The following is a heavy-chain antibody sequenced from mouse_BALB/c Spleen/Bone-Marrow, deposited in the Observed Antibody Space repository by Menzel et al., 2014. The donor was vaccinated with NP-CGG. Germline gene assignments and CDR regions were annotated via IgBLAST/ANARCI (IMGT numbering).Heavy chain of an antibody. V-gene: IGHV4-1*02. Sequence: EVQLVESGGGLVQPGGSLKLSCADSGFDFXRYWMSWVRQAPGKGLEWIGEINPDSSTINYTPSLKDKFIISRDSAKNTLYLQMSKVRSEDTALYYCARNHYYGLFAYWGQGTLVTVSA. CDR1: GFDFXRYW. D-gene: IGHD1-2*01. J-gene: IGHJ3*01. CDR3: ARNHYYGLFAY. CDR2: INPDSSTI.